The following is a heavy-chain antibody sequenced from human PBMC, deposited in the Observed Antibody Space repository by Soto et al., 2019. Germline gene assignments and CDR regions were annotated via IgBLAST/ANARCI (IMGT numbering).Heavy chain of an antibody. Sequence: ASVKVSCKASGGTFSSYAISWVRQAPGQGLEWMGGIIPIFGTANYAQKFQGRVTITADESTSTAYMELSSLRSEDTAVYYCASLPPRDIVVVPAAHHYYYYGMDVWGQGTTVTVSS. V-gene: IGHV1-69*13. CDR2: IIPIFGTA. CDR1: GGTFSSYA. D-gene: IGHD2-2*01. CDR3: ASLPPRDIVVVPAAHHYYYYGMDV. J-gene: IGHJ6*02.